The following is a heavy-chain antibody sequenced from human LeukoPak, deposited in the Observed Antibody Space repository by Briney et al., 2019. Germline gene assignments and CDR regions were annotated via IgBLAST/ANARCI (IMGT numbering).Heavy chain of an antibody. CDR1: GFTFSSYE. J-gene: IGHJ6*02. CDR2: ISSSGSTI. V-gene: IGHV3-48*03. CDR3: AREVLGSYRNIYYGMDV. Sequence: QPGGSLRLSCAASGFTFSSYEMNWVRQAPGKGLEWVSFISSSGSTIYYADSVKGRFTISRDNAKNSLYLQMNSLRAEDTAVYYCAREVLGSYRNIYYGMDVWGQGTTVTVSS. D-gene: IGHD3-16*02.